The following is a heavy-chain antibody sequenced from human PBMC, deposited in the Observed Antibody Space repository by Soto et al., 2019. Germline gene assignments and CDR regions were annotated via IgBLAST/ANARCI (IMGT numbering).Heavy chain of an antibody. Sequence: QVQLQESGPGLVKPSETLSLTCTVSGGSISTYYWSWIRQPPGKGLEWIGYIYYSGSTNYNPSLKSRVTISVDTSKNQFSLKLSSVTAADTAVYYCARYGVAGNGGVRFDYWGQGTLVTVSS. CDR2: IYYSGST. CDR1: GGSISTYY. V-gene: IGHV4-59*01. D-gene: IGHD6-19*01. J-gene: IGHJ4*02. CDR3: ARYGVAGNGGVRFDY.